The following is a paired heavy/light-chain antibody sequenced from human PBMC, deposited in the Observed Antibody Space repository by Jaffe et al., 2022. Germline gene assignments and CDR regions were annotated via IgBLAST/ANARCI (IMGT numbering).Light chain of an antibody. CDR2: DVS. Sequence: QSALTQPASVSGSPGQSITISCTGTSSDVGAYNYVSWYQQHPDKAPKLMIYDVSNRPSGVSNRFSGSKSGNTASLTISGLQAEDEADYYCSSYTSSTTWVFGGGTKLTVL. CDR3: SSYTSSTTWV. V-gene: IGLV2-14*03. CDR1: SSDVGAYNY. J-gene: IGLJ3*02.
Heavy chain of an antibody. CDR3: AKDRYTYGQGYFDY. CDR2: IRYDRSNK. CDR1: GFTFSNYG. J-gene: IGHJ4*02. V-gene: IGHV3-30*02. Sequence: QVQLVESGGGVVQPGGSLRLSCAASGFTFSNYGMHWVRQAPGKGLEWVAFIRYDRSNKYYADSVKGRFTISRDNSKTTLYLQINSLRAEDTAMYYCAKDRYTYGQGYFDYWGQGTLVTVSS. D-gene: IGHD5-18*01.